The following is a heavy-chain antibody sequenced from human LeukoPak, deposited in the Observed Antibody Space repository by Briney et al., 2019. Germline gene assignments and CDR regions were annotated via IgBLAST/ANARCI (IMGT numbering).Heavy chain of an antibody. CDR2: INSDGSTT. Sequence: GSLRLSCAASGFTFSSYWMHWVRQAPGKGLVWVSRINSDGSTTSYAGFVKGRLSISRDNAKNTLYLQMNSLRSEDTAVYYCARDRGVAAAGVDSFDPWGQGTLVTVSS. D-gene: IGHD6-13*01. J-gene: IGHJ5*02. CDR3: ARDRGVAAAGVDSFDP. CDR1: GFTFSSYW. V-gene: IGHV3-74*01.